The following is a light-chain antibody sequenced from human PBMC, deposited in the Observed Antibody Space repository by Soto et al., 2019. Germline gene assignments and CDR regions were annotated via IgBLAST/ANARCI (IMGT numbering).Light chain of an antibody. J-gene: IGLJ3*02. CDR2: EIN. CDR1: ISDLGGYKP. V-gene: IGLV2-14*01. Sequence: QSALTQPASVSGSPGQSITVSCTGVISDLGGYKPVSWYRQRPGKAPQLILYEINKRPSGVSDRSSGSVSGNTASLTISGLQAEDEADYYCSSYKSSATLFGGGTKVTVL. CDR3: SSYKSSATL.